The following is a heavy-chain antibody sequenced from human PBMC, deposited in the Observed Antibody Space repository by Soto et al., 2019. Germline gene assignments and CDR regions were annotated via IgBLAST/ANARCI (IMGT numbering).Heavy chain of an antibody. CDR1: GGSISSSNW. Sequence: QVQLQESGPGLVKPSGTLSLTCAVSGGSISSSNWWSWVRQPPGKGLEWIGEIYHSGSTNYNPSLKSRVTISVDKSKNQFSVKLSCVTAADTAVYYCARVSAAAGTPFYYYYGMDVWGQGTTVTVSS. V-gene: IGHV4-4*02. CDR2: IYHSGST. D-gene: IGHD6-13*01. CDR3: ARVSAAAGTPFYYYYGMDV. J-gene: IGHJ6*02.